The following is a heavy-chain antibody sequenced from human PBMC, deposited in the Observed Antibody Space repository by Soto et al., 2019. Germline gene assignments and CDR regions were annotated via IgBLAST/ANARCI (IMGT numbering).Heavy chain of an antibody. CDR2: IWYDGTNK. D-gene: IGHD1-26*01. CDR3: VRSSASHGPGYCQN. CDR1: GFSFSSYG. J-gene: IGHJ1*01. V-gene: IGHV3-33*01. Sequence: GGSLRLSCAASGFSFSSYGMHWVRQAPGKGLEWASVIWYDGTNKYYADSVKGRFSISRDNSKNTMYLQMNNLRAEDTAVYYCVRSSASHGPGYCQNWGQGTLVTAPQ.